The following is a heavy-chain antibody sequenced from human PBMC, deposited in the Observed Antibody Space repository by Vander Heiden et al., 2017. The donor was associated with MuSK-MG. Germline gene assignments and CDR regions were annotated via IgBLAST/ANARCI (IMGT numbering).Heavy chain of an antibody. Sequence: QVQLVQSGAEVKKPGSSVKVSCKASGGTFSSYAISWVRQAPGQGLEWMGGIIPIFGTANYAQKFQGRVTITADKSTSTAYMELSSLRSEDTAVYYCARGLRGYSGYDYFFVEYYYYYYGMDVWGQGTTVTVSS. V-gene: IGHV1-69*06. CDR3: ARGLRGYSGYDYFFVEYYYYYYGMDV. D-gene: IGHD5-12*01. CDR2: IIPIFGTA. J-gene: IGHJ6*02. CDR1: GGTFSSYA.